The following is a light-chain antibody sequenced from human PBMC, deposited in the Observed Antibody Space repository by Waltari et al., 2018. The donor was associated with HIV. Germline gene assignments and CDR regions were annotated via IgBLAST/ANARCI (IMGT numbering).Light chain of an antibody. V-gene: IGLV2-14*01. Sequence: QSALPQPASVSGSPGQSITISCTGTRSDFGFYNYVSWYQQVTGKVPKVIIYEATSRPSWVPKRFSCSKSGSSASLTISDLQVEDEADYYCTSYTATDTLIFGGGTTVTVL. CDR1: RSDFGFYNY. CDR2: EAT. J-gene: IGLJ2*01. CDR3: TSYTATDTLI.